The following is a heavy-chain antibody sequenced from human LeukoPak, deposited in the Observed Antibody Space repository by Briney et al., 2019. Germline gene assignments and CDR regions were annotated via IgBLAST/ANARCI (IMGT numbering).Heavy chain of an antibody. J-gene: IGHJ4*02. Sequence: GGSLRLSCAASGFTFSSYSMNWVRQAPGKGLEWVSSISSSSSYIYYADSVKGRLTISRDNAKNSLYLQMNSLRAEDTAVYYCARDRAGSFDYWGQGTLVTVSS. CDR1: GFTFSSYS. CDR3: ARDRAGSFDY. D-gene: IGHD1-26*01. CDR2: ISSSSSYI. V-gene: IGHV3-21*01.